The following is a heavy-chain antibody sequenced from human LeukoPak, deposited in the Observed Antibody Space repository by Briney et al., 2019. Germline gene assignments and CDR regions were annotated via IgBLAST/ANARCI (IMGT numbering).Heavy chain of an antibody. CDR3: ARERGPWWYFDL. J-gene: IGHJ2*01. CDR1: GGSINSYY. D-gene: IGHD3-10*01. CDR2: ISYSGNT. V-gene: IGHV4-59*01. Sequence: SETLSLTCSVSGGSINSYYWSWVRQPPGKGLEWIGYISYSGNTNYNPSLKSRVTISVDTSQTQFYVRLSSVTAADTAVYYRARERGPWWYFDLWGRGTLVTVSS.